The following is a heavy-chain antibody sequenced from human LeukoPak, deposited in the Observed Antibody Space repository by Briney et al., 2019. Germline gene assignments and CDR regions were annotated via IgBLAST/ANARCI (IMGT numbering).Heavy chain of an antibody. Sequence: RTSETLSLTCAVSGYSISSGYRWGWIRQPPGKGLEWIGSIYHSGTTHCNPSLKSRVTISVDTSKNRFSLKLSSVTAADTAIYYCARTDGSGSDYWGQGTLVTVSS. CDR3: ARTDGSGSDY. J-gene: IGHJ4*02. CDR2: IYHSGTT. D-gene: IGHD3-10*01. V-gene: IGHV4-38-2*01. CDR1: GYSISSGYR.